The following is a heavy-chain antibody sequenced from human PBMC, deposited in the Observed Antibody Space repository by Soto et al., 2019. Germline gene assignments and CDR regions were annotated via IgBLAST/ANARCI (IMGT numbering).Heavy chain of an antibody. J-gene: IGHJ4*02. CDR1: GFTFSTYW. Sequence: HPGGSLRLSCAASGFTFSTYWMSWVRQAPGKGLEWVAYIKNDGSKKYYVDSVKGRFTISRDNAKNSLYLQMNSLRAEDKAVYYCARAQDFDYWGQGTLVTVSS. CDR3: ARAQDFDY. CDR2: IKNDGSKK. V-gene: IGHV3-7*01.